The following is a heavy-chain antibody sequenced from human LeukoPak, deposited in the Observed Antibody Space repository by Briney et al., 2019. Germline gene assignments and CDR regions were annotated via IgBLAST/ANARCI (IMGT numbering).Heavy chain of an antibody. CDR1: GFTFSSYG. CDR3: AKDRLVTALNWFDP. V-gene: IGHV3-30*18. Sequence: PGGSLRLSCAASGFTFSSYGTHWVRQAPGMGLEWVAVISYDGSNKYYADSVKGRFTISRDNSKNTLYLQMNSLRAEDTAVYYCAKDRLVTALNWFDPWGQGTLVTVSS. CDR2: ISYDGSNK. J-gene: IGHJ5*02. D-gene: IGHD2-21*02.